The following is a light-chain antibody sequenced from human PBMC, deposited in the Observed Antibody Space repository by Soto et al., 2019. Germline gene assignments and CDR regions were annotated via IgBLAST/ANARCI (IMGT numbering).Light chain of an antibody. V-gene: IGKV1-33*01. CDR2: DVS. J-gene: IGKJ5*01. CDR3: QQYYKVPVP. Sequence: DIQMTQSPSSLSASIGDRVTITCQASQDVNNSLNWYQQKPRKAPNLLIYDVSNLGTGVPSRFSGSGSGTDFTFTISRLQPEDIGTYYCQQYYKVPVPFGQGTRLEI. CDR1: QDVNNS.